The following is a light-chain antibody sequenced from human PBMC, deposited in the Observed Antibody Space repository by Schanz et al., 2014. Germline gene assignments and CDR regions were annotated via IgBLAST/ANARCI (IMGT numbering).Light chain of an antibody. CDR1: ALPKQY. J-gene: IGLJ3*02. CDR2: DDS. CDR3: QVWDSSSDHRRV. Sequence: SYELTQPPSVSVSPGQTARITCSGDALPKQYAYWYQQKPGQAPVLVVYDDSDRPSGIPERFSGSNSGNTATLTISRVEAGDEADYYCQVWDSSSDHRRVFGGGTKLTVL. V-gene: IGLV3-21*02.